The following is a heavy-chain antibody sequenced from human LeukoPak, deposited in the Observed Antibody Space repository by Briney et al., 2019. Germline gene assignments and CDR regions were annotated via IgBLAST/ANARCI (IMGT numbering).Heavy chain of an antibody. J-gene: IGHJ3*02. CDR2: ISASGGST. CDR3: AKADLRDREYYDFWSGYYTVAFDI. D-gene: IGHD3-3*01. Sequence: GGSLRLSCAASGFTFSSSAMSWVRQVPGKGLEWVSGISASGGSTSYADSVRGRFTISRDNSKNTLYLQMNSLRAEDTAVYYCAKADLRDREYYDFWSGYYTVAFDIWGQGTMVTVSS. CDR1: GFTFSSSA. V-gene: IGHV3-23*01.